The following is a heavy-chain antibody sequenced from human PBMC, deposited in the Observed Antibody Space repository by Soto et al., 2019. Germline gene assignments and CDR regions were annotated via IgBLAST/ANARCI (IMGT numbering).Heavy chain of an antibody. V-gene: IGHV1-2*02. CDR1: GYTFTGNY. J-gene: IGHJ5*02. Sequence: QVQLVQSGAEVKKPGASVKVSCEATGYTFTGNYLHWVRQAPGQGLEWMGWIHPHSGATKYAQKFQGGVTMTRDTSISTAYLDLSSLKSNDTAVYYCVREGVGPTYGWFDPWGQGTLVTVSS. CDR3: VREGVGPTYGWFDP. D-gene: IGHD2-8*01. CDR2: IHPHSGAT.